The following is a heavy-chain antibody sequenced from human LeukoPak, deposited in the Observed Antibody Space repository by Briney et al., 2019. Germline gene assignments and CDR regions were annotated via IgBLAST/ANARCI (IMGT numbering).Heavy chain of an antibody. D-gene: IGHD6-13*01. V-gene: IGHV4-30-4*01. Sequence: SETLSLTGTVSGVSISSADNYWTWIRHPPGKGLEWIGYIYYSGSAYYNPSLKGRVNISLDTSKNQVSLKLTAADTAVYYCVRDKWVRAGSSWLHYGMDVWGQGTTVTVSS. CDR1: GVSISSADNY. CDR3: VRDKWVRAGSSWLHYGMDV. J-gene: IGHJ6*02. CDR2: IYYSGSA.